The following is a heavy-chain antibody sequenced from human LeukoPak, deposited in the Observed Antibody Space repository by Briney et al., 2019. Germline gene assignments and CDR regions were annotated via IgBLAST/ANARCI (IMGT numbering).Heavy chain of an antibody. V-gene: IGHV3-23*01. J-gene: IGHJ4*02. Sequence: SGGSLRLSCAASGFTVSFYAMSWVRQAPGKGLEWVSVIAGGGSSTYYADSVKGRFTISRDNSKNTLYLQMNSLRVEDTAVYYCAKRRPFGYWGQGTLVTVSS. CDR1: GFTVSFYA. CDR2: IAGGGSST. CDR3: AKRRPFGY.